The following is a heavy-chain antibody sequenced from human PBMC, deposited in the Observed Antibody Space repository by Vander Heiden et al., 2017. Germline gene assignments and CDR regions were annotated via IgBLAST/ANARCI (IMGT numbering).Heavy chain of an antibody. CDR3: ARRSVIVVVMIFDY. J-gene: IGHJ4*02. CDR2: INHSGST. CDR1: GGSFSGYY. Sequence: QVQLQQWGAGLLKPSETLSLTCAVYGGSFSGYYWSWIRQPPGKGLEWIGEINHSGSTNYNPSLKSRVTISVDTSKNQFSLKLSSVTAADTAVYYCARRSVIVVVMIFDYWGQGTLVTVSS. V-gene: IGHV4-34*01. D-gene: IGHD3-22*01.